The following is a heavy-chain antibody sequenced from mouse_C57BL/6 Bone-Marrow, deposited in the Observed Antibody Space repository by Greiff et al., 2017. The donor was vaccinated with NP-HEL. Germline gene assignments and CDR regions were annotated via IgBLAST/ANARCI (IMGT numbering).Heavy chain of an antibody. CDR3: ARSRDYGPFAY. V-gene: IGHV1-52*01. D-gene: IGHD1-1*01. CDR1: GYTFTSYW. CDR2: IDPSDSET. J-gene: IGHJ3*01. Sequence: QVQLQQPGAELVRPGSSVKLSCKASGYTFTSYWMHWVKQRPIQGLEWIGNIDPSDSETHYNQKFKDKATLTVDKSSSTAYMQLSSLTSEDSAVYYCARSRDYGPFAYWGQGTLVTVSA.